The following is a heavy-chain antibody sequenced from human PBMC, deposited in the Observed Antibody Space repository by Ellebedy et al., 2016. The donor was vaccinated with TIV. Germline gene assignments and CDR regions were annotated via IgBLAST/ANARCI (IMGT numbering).Heavy chain of an antibody. Sequence: SETLSLTCTVSGGSISSYYWSWIRQPPGKGLEWIGYIYYSGSTNYNPSLKSRVTISVDTSKNQFSLKLSSVTAADTAVYYCARHSQQLVLPVDYWGQGTLVTVSS. D-gene: IGHD6-13*01. V-gene: IGHV4-59*08. CDR1: GGSISSYY. J-gene: IGHJ4*02. CDR2: IYYSGST. CDR3: ARHSQQLVLPVDY.